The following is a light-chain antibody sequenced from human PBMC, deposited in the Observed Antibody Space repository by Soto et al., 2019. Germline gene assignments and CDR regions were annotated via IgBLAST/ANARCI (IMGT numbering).Light chain of an antibody. Sequence: DIQMTQSPSSLSASVGDRVTITCRASRGIRNDFGLYQQKPGKAPKRLICAASSLQGAVPSRFSGSGSGTEFTLTISSLQPEDFPLYYCLLHNAYPWTFGQGTKVEV. CDR1: RGIRND. J-gene: IGKJ1*01. CDR3: LLHNAYPWT. V-gene: IGKV1-17*01. CDR2: AAS.